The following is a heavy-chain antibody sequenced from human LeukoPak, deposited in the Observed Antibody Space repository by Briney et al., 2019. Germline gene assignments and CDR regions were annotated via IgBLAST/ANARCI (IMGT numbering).Heavy chain of an antibody. CDR1: GFTFSDYY. Sequence: GGSLRLSCAASGFTFSDYYMNWIRQAPGKGLEWVSYISSGGNTLYYADSVKGRFTISRDNAKNSLYLQMNSLRAKDTAVYYCARGSISVAAAGRIDYWGQGALVTVSS. D-gene: IGHD6-13*01. V-gene: IGHV3-11*01. CDR2: ISSGGNTL. CDR3: ARGSISVAAAGRIDY. J-gene: IGHJ4*02.